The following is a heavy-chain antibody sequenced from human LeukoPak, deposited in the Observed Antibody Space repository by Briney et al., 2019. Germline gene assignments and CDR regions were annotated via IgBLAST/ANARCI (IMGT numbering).Heavy chain of an antibody. CDR2: ITMSGSVI. D-gene: IGHD6-19*01. V-gene: IGHV3-11*01. CDR3: ARGGWSRGWFDP. Sequence: GGSLRLSCAASGFKFRDYYTSWIRQAPGKGLEWISYITMSGSVIQYSSSVKGRFTTSRDNARNSLYLQMNSLRADDTAVYYCARGGWSRGWFDPWGQGTLVTVSS. CDR1: GFKFRDYY. J-gene: IGHJ5*02.